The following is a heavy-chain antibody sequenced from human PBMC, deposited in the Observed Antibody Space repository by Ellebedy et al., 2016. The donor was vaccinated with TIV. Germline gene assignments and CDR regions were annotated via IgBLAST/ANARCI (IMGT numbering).Heavy chain of an antibody. CDR2: INPSGGST. Sequence: ASVKVSXXASGYTFTSYYMHWVRQAPGQGLEWMGIINPSGGSTSYAQKFQGRVTMTRDTSTSTVYMELSSLRSEDTAVYYCAREQGYYYDSSGYYLDYWGQGTLVTVSS. J-gene: IGHJ4*02. D-gene: IGHD3-22*01. V-gene: IGHV1-46*01. CDR3: AREQGYYYDSSGYYLDY. CDR1: GYTFTSYY.